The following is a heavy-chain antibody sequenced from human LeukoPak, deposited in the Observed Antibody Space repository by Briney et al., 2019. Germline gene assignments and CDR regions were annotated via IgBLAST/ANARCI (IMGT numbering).Heavy chain of an antibody. CDR3: AGDRWRGAPDYFDC. CDR2: VSKDTVTK. D-gene: IGHD1-26*01. V-gene: IGHV3-30*03. J-gene: IGHJ4*02. CDR1: GFSLTHDA. Sequence: GGSLRLSCAASGFSLTHDAIHWVRQAPGKGLEWVAVVSKDTVTKFYRDSVKGRFTVSTDSSKNTVYPQMTGLRSEDTAVYYCAGDRWRGAPDYFDCWGQGTLVTVSS.